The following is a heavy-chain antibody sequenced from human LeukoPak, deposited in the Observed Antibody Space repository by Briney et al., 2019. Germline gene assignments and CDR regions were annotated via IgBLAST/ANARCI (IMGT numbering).Heavy chain of an antibody. CDR3: ARVPIVGATIL. V-gene: IGHV3-74*01. J-gene: IGHJ4*02. D-gene: IGHD1-26*01. CDR2: INSDGSST. Sequence: GGSLRLSCAASGFTFSSYWMHWVRQAPGKGLVWVSRINSDGSSTSYADSVKGRFTISRDNAKNTLYLQMNSLRAEDTAVYYCARVPIVGATILWGQGTLVTVSP. CDR1: GFTFSSYW.